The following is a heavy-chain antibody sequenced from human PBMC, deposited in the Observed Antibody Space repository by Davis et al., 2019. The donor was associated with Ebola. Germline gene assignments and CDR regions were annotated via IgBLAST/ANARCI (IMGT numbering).Heavy chain of an antibody. Sequence: GESLKISCAASGFTVSSNYMSWVRQAPGKGLEWVSYISSSSSTIYYADSVKGRFTISRDNAKNSLYLQMNSLRDEDTAVYYCASTSGQQLVNYYYYGMDVWGQGTTVTVSS. V-gene: IGHV3-48*02. CDR2: ISSSSSTI. D-gene: IGHD6-13*01. CDR3: ASTSGQQLVNYYYYGMDV. J-gene: IGHJ6*02. CDR1: GFTVSSNY.